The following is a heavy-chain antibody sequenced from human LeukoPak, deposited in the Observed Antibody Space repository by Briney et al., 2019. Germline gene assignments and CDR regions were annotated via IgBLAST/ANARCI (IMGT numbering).Heavy chain of an antibody. CDR1: GFTFSDYY. J-gene: IGHJ6*03. CDR2: ISSSGSTI. Sequence: GGSLRLSRAASGFTFSDYYMFWIRQAPGKGLEWVSYISSSGSTISYADSVKGRFTVSRDNAKNSLYLQMNSLRAEDTAVYYCATEVTPYYYMDVWGKGTTVTVSS. D-gene: IGHD2-21*02. CDR3: ATEVTPYYYMDV. V-gene: IGHV3-11*04.